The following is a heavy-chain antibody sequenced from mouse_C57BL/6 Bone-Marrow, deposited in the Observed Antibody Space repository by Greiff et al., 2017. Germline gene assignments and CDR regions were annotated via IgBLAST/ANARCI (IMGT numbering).Heavy chain of an antibody. Sequence: EVQLVESGGGLVKPGGSLKLSCAASGFTFSSYAMSWVRQTPEKRLEWVATISDGGSYTYYPDNVKGRFTISRDNAKNNLYLQMSHLKSEDTAMYYCARLPFYAMDYWGQGTSVTVSS. CDR3: ARLPFYAMDY. D-gene: IGHD5-5*01. CDR1: GFTFSSYA. J-gene: IGHJ4*01. V-gene: IGHV5-4*01. CDR2: ISDGGSYT.